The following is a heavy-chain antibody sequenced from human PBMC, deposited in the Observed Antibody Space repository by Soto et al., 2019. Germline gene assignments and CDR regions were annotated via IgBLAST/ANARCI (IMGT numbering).Heavy chain of an antibody. CDR1: GFTLSSHA. CDR3: ARDSTYYDTSGYQNALDI. J-gene: IGHJ3*02. CDR2: ISYDRSNK. D-gene: IGHD3-22*01. Sequence: PGGSLRLSCAASGFTLSSHAMHWVRQTPGKGLEWVAVISYDRSNKYYADSVKGRFTISEDNSKNTLDLQMNSLRAEDTAVYYCARDSTYYDTSGYQNALDIWGQGTLVTVSS. V-gene: IGHV3-30-3*01.